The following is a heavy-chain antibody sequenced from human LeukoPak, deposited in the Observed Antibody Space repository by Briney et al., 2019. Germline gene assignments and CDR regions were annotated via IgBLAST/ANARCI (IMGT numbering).Heavy chain of an antibody. J-gene: IGHJ4*02. D-gene: IGHD3-16*01. V-gene: IGHV3-11*06. CDR3: ARRGTSWAQVDY. Sequence: SVKGRFTISRDNAKNSLYLQMNSLRAEDTAVYYCARRGTSWAQVDYWGQGTLVTVSS.